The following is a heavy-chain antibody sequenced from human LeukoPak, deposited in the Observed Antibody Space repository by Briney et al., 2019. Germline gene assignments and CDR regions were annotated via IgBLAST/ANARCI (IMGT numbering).Heavy chain of an antibody. Sequence: GASVKVSRKASGYTFTSYGISWVRQAPGQGLEWMGWISAYNGNTNYAQKLQGRVTMTTDTSTSTAYMELRSLRSDDTAVYYCARSRGYCSGGSCWLPLNYWGQGTLVTVSS. V-gene: IGHV1-18*01. D-gene: IGHD2-15*01. CDR1: GYTFTSYG. J-gene: IGHJ4*02. CDR3: ARSRGYCSGGSCWLPLNY. CDR2: ISAYNGNT.